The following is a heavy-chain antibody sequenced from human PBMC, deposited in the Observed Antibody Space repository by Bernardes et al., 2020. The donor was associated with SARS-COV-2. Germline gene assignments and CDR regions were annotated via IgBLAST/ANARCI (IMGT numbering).Heavy chain of an antibody. Sequence: ASVKVSCKASGYTFTSYGISWVRQAPGQGLEWMGWISAYNGNTNYAQKLQGRVTMTTDTSTSTAYMELRSLRSDDTAVYYCARDERILEWLSYFDYWGQGTLVTVSS. J-gene: IGHJ4*02. D-gene: IGHD3-3*01. CDR1: GYTFTSYG. CDR2: ISAYNGNT. CDR3: ARDERILEWLSYFDY. V-gene: IGHV1-18*01.